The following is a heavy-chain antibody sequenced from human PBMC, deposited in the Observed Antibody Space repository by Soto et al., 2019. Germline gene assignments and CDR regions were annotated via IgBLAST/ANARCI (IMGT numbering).Heavy chain of an antibody. CDR2: IWYDGSNK. V-gene: IGHV3-33*01. J-gene: IGHJ4*02. D-gene: IGHD6-13*01. CDR1: GFTFSSYG. CDR3: ARAQSPSYSRSVPGDY. Sequence: VGSLRLSCAASGFTFSSYGMYWVRQAPGKGLEWVAVIWYDGSNKYYADSVKGRFTISRDNSKNTLYLQMNSLRAEDTAVYYCARAQSPSYSRSVPGDYWGQGTLVTVSS.